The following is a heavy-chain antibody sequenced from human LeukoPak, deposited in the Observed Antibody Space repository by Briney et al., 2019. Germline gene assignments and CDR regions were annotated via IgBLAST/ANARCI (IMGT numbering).Heavy chain of an antibody. J-gene: IGHJ4*02. CDR2: INTNTGNS. CDR3: ARDGMGSGYYIDY. V-gene: IGHV7-4-1*02. Sequence: ASVKVSCKASGYTFTSYALNWVRQAPGQGLEWMGWINTNTGNSTYAQGFTGRFVFSSDASVSTTYLQISSLKAEDTAVYYCARDGMGSGYYIDYWGQGTLVTVSS. D-gene: IGHD3-22*01. CDR1: GYTFTSYA.